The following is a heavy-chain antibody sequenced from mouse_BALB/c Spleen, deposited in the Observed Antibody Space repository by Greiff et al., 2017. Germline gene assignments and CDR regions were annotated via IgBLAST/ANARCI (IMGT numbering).Heavy chain of an antibody. V-gene: IGHV3-2*02. J-gene: IGHJ3*01. D-gene: IGHD2-2*01. Sequence: EVKLVESGPGLVKPSQSLSLTCTVTGYSITSDYAWNWIRQFPGNKLEWMGYISYSGSTSYNPSLKSRISITRDTSKNQFFLQLNSVTTEDTATYYCASFYYGYDAWFAYWGQGTLVTVSA. CDR2: ISYSGST. CDR3: ASFYYGYDAWFAY. CDR1: GYSITSDYA.